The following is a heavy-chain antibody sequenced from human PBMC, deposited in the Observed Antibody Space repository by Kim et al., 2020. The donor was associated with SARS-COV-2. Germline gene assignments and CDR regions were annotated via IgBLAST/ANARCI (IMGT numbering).Heavy chain of an antibody. V-gene: IGHV5-10-1*01. CDR2: IDPSDSYT. D-gene: IGHD5-18*01. CDR1: GYSFTSYW. CDR3: ARDVDTASGAYYYGMDV. Sequence: GESLKISCKGSGYSFTSYWISWVRQMPGKGLEWMGRIDPSDSYTNYSPYFQGHVTISADKSISTAYLQWSSLKASDTAMYYCARDVDTASGAYYYGMDVWGQGTTVTVSS. J-gene: IGHJ6*02.